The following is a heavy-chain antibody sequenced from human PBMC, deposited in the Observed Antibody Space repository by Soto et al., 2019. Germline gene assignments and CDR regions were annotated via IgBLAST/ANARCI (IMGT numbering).Heavy chain of an antibody. J-gene: IGHJ6*02. CDR1: GGTFSSYA. CDR3: AVIAVAGTVGSPDYYYYGMDV. D-gene: IGHD6-19*01. Sequence: ASVKVSCKASGGTFSSYAISWVRQAPGQGLGWMGGIIPIFGTANYAQKFQGRVTITADESTSTAYMELSSLRSEDTAVYYCAVIAVAGTVGSPDYYYYGMDVWGQGTTVTVSS. CDR2: IIPIFGTA. V-gene: IGHV1-69*13.